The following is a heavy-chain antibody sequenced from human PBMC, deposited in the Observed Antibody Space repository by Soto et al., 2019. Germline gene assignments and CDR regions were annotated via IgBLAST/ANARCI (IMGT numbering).Heavy chain of an antibody. D-gene: IGHD3-22*01. CDR3: ARGYYDSSGQSTTFDI. CDR1: GASISSSY. J-gene: IGHJ3*02. Sequence: QVQLQESGPGLVRPSETLSLTCTVSGASISSSYWSWIRQSPGKGLEWIGYVYYSGSTNYNPSLKSRVTISVDTSKNQFSLKLSSVTAADPAVYYCARGYYDSSGQSTTFDIWGQGTMVTVSS. V-gene: IGHV4-59*01. CDR2: VYYSGST.